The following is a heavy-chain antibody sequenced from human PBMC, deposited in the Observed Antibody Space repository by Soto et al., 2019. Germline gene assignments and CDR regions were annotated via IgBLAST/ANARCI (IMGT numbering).Heavy chain of an antibody. J-gene: IGHJ3*02. Sequence: EMQLLESGGGLVQPGGSLRLSCLASGFPFSSYAMGWFRRTPGQGLEWASGISGGGVLTYYANSVKGRFTISRDNSNNTLSLQVHSLRVEDTAVYFCAKGGYYSGFDIWGQGTMVTVSA. V-gene: IGHV3-23*01. D-gene: IGHD3-16*01. CDR2: ISGGGVLT. CDR3: AKGGYYSGFDI. CDR1: GFPFSSYA.